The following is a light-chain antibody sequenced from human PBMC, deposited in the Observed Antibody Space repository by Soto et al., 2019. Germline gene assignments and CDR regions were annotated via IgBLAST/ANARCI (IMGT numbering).Light chain of an antibody. CDR3: QQSYSTPQT. CDR1: QSISSF. CDR2: AAS. J-gene: IGKJ1*01. V-gene: IGKV1-39*01. Sequence: DIQMTQSPSSLSASVGDSVTITCRASQSISSFLNCYQQKAGKAPKLLLYAASILQRGVPSRFSGSGAGTHFTLTISSLQPGDFGRDYFQQSYSTPQTFGQGTKVEIK.